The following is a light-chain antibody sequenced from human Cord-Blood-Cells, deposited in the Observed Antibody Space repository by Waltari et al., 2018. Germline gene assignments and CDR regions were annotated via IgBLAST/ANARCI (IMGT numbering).Light chain of an antibody. CDR2: RNN. J-gene: IGLJ3*02. V-gene: IGLV1-47*01. Sequence: QSVLTQPPSASGTPGQRVTISCSGSSSNIGSNYVYWYQQLPGTAPKLLIYRNNQRPSGVPDRFSSSNAGTSASLAISGLRSEDEADYYCAAWDDSLSGWVFGGGTKLTVL. CDR1: SSNIGSNY. CDR3: AAWDDSLSGWV.